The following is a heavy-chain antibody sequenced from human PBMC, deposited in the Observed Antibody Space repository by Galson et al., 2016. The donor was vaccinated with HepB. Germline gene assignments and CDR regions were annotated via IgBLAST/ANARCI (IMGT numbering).Heavy chain of an antibody. D-gene: IGHD3-10*01. CDR3: AKARLIRVRGGPFDY. CDR1: GFTFGSYG. Sequence: SMRLSCEASGFTFGSYGMHCVRQAPGKGLEWVVVISYDGGNKYYAASVKGRFTISRDNSKNTLYLQMNSLRAEDTAVYYCAKARLIRVRGGPFDYWGQGTLVTVSS. J-gene: IGHJ4*02. V-gene: IGHV3-30*18. CDR2: ISYDGGNK.